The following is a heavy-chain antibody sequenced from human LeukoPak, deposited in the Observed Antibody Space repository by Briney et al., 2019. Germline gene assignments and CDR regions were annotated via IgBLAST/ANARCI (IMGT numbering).Heavy chain of an antibody. D-gene: IGHD2-15*01. V-gene: IGHV3-53*01. CDR2: IYSGGST. Sequence: GGSLRLSCAASGFTVSSNHMSWVRQAPGKGLEWVSVIYSGGSTYYADSVKGRFTISRDNSKNTLYLQMNSLRAEDTAVYYCARGVLGYCSGGSCYHDFFDYWGQGTLVTVSS. CDR3: ARGVLGYCSGGSCYHDFFDY. CDR1: GFTVSSNH. J-gene: IGHJ4*02.